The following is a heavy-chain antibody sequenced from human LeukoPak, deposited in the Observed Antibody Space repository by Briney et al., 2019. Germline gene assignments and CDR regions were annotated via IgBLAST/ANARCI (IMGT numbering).Heavy chain of an antibody. CDR1: GFTVSSNY. V-gene: IGHV3-53*01. Sequence: GGSLRLSCVASGFTVSSNYMSWVRQAPGKGLEWVSVIYSGGSTYYADSVKGRFTISRDNSKNTLYLQMNSLRAEDTAVYYCARAGPGYYDFWSGPWGQGTLVTVSS. D-gene: IGHD3-3*01. CDR3: ARAGPGYYDFWSGP. J-gene: IGHJ5*02. CDR2: IYSGGST.